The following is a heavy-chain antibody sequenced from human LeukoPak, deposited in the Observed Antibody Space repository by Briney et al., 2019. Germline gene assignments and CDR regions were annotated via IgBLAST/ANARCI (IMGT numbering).Heavy chain of an antibody. V-gene: IGHV4-59*08. J-gene: IGHJ4*02. CDR2: FSYSGST. Sequence: SETLSLTCTLSGDSITSYSWNWIRQPPGKGLEWIGYFSYSGSTHYNPSLKRPVTISVDTSNNKFSLELTSVTAAYTAVYFCARRFDSWGQGILVTVSS. CDR1: GDSITSYS. CDR3: ARRFDS.